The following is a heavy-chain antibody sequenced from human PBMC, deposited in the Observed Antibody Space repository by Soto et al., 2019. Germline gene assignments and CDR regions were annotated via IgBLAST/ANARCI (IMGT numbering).Heavy chain of an antibody. CDR3: ARDSPETTVTTPIEEGDNWFDP. D-gene: IGHD4-17*01. CDR2: ISPILGIA. V-gene: IGHV1-69*08. Sequence: QVQLVQSGAEVKKPGSSVKVSCKASGGTFSSYTISWVRQAPGQGLEWMGRISPILGIANYAQKFQGRVTTTTDKSKSTDYTELSSLRSEDTAVYSCARDSPETTVTTPIEEGDNWFDPWGQGTLVTVSS. CDR1: GGTFSSYT. J-gene: IGHJ5*02.